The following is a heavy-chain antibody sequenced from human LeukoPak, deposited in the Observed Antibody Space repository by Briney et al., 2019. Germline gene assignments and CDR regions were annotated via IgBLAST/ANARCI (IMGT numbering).Heavy chain of an antibody. CDR2: ISDEGSNK. CDR1: GFTFSSYA. D-gene: IGHD1-26*01. V-gene: IGHV3-30*03. Sequence: GGSLRLSCAASGFTFSSYAMHWVRQAPGKGLEWVAVISDEGSNKFYADSVRGRFTISRDNSKNTLYLQKNSPRPEDTAVYYCAIDISGKYYYYGIDVWGQGATVTVSS. J-gene: IGHJ6*02. CDR3: AIDISGKYYYYGIDV.